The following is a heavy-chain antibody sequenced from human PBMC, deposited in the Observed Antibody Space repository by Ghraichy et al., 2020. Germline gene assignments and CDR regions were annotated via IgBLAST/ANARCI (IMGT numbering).Heavy chain of an antibody. V-gene: IGHV3-23*01. J-gene: IGHJ4*02. D-gene: IGHD3-10*01. CDR2: ISGSGGST. CDR1: GFTFSSYA. Sequence: GGSLRLSCAASGFTFSSYAMSWVRQAPGKGLEWVSAISGSGGSTYYADSVKGRFTISRDNSKNTLYLQMNSLRAEDTAVYYCAVYGSGSYSPEDDFDYWGQGTLVTVSS. CDR3: AVYGSGSYSPEDDFDY.